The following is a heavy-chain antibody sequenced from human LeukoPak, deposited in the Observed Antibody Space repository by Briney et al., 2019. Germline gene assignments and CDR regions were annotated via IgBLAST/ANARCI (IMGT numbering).Heavy chain of an antibody. D-gene: IGHD3-22*01. J-gene: IGHJ4*02. CDR3: ASSITMIVVVTPAPNFDY. V-gene: IGHV1-2*02. Sequence: GASVTVSCKASGYTFTGYYMHWVRQAPGQGLEWMGWINPNSGGTNYAQKFQGRVTMTRDTSISTAYMELSRLRSDDTAVYYCASSITMIVVVTPAPNFDYWGQGTLVTVSS. CDR2: INPNSGGT. CDR1: GYTFTGYY.